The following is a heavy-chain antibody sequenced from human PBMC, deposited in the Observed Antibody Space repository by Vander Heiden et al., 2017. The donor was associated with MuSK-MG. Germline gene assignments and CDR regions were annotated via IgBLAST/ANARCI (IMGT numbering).Heavy chain of an antibody. D-gene: IGHD3-16*01. CDR2: ISWNSGSI. CDR3: AKDISHDYVWGSYLDY. V-gene: IGHV3-9*01. CDR1: GFTLDDYA. Sequence: EVQLVESGGGLVQPGRSLRLSCAASGFTLDDYAMHWVRQAPGKGLEWVSGISWNSGSIGYADSVKGRFTISRDNAKNSLYLQMNSLRAEDTALYYCAKDISHDYVWGSYLDYWGQGTLVTVSS. J-gene: IGHJ4*02.